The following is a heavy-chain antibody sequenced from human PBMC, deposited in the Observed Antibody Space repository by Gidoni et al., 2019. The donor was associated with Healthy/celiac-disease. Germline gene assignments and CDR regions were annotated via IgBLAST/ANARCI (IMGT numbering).Heavy chain of an antibody. D-gene: IGHD3-10*01. V-gene: IGHV3-23*04. CDR2: ISGSGGST. Sequence: EVQLVESGGGLVQPGGSLRLSCAASGFTFSSYAMSWVRRAPGKGLECGSAISGSGGSTDYADSVKGRFTISRDNSKNTLYLQMNSLRAEDTAVYYCAKDIDDAVGGITTGGSGCAFDIWGQGTMVTVSS. J-gene: IGHJ3*02. CDR3: AKDIDDAVGGITTGGSGCAFDI. CDR1: GFTFSSYA.